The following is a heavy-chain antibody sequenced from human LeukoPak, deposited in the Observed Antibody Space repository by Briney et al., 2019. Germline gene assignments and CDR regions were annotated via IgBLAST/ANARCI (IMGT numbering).Heavy chain of an antibody. V-gene: IGHV3-33*06. D-gene: IGHD3-10*01. CDR3: AKDQGIWFGESHFDS. Sequence: GGSLRLSCAASGFTFSNHGMHWARQAPGKGLEWVAVIWYDGSYKYYADSVKGRFTISRDNSKNTLYLQMNSLRAEDTAVYYCAKDQGIWFGESHFDSWGQGTLVTVSS. CDR2: IWYDGSYK. J-gene: IGHJ4*02. CDR1: GFTFSNHG.